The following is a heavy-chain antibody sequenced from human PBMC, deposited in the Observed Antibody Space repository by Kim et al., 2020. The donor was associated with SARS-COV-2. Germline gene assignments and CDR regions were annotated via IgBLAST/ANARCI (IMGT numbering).Heavy chain of an antibody. V-gene: IGHV4-39*01. D-gene: IGHD3-10*01. J-gene: IGHJ1*01. CDR3: AEYYYGSGSHFRH. Sequence: YNPSLKSRVTISVDTSKNQFSLKLSSVTAADTAVYYCAEYYYGSGSHFRHWGQGTLVTVSS.